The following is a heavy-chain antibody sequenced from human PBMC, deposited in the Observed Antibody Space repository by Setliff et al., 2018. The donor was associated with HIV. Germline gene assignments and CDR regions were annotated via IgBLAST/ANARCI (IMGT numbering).Heavy chain of an antibody. Sequence: SETLSLTCTVSGGSISSYYWSWIRQPPGKGLEWIGSIYDSGSTSYNPSLSSRLTISVDTSKNQVSLRLSSVTAADTGVYYCARHRDPPGSRWIYYYYYMDLWGEGTTVTVSS. CDR1: GGSISSYY. V-gene: IGHV4-39*01. CDR3: ARHRDPPGSRWIYYYYYMDL. J-gene: IGHJ6*03. D-gene: IGHD6-13*01. CDR2: IYDSGST.